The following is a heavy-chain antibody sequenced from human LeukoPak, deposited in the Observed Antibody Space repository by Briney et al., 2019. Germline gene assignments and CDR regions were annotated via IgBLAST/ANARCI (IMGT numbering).Heavy chain of an antibody. CDR1: GFTFSSYW. V-gene: IGHV3-7*01. Sequence: PGGSLRLSCAASGFTFSSYWMNWVRQTPGKGLEWVANIKQDGSEKSYVDSVKGRFTISRDNAKNSLFLEMNSLRAEDTAVYYCTRDRGLLSTIYYYYFMDVWGKGTTVTISS. J-gene: IGHJ6*03. CDR2: IKQDGSEK. CDR3: TRDRGLLSTIYYYYFMDV. D-gene: IGHD5/OR15-5a*01.